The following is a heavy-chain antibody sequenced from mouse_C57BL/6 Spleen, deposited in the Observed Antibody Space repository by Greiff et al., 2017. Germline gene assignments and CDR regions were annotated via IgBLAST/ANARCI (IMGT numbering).Heavy chain of an antibody. V-gene: IGHV14-4*01. Sequence: VQLLQSGAELVRPGASLKLSCTASGFNIKDDYMHWVQQRPEQGLEWIGWIDPEDGDTYYASKFQGRATITADTSSNTAYLQLGSLTSEDTAVYYSTAFGWDGAYWGQGTLVTVSA. D-gene: IGHD4-1*01. CDR3: TAFGWDGAY. CDR2: IDPEDGDT. CDR1: GFNIKDDY. J-gene: IGHJ3*01.